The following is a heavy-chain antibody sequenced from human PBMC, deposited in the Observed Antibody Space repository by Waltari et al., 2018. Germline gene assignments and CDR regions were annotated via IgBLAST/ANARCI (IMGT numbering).Heavy chain of an antibody. D-gene: IGHD5-18*01. CDR3: ARAWLWPYNAFDI. V-gene: IGHV4-39*01. CDR2: ISNSGST. Sequence: QLQLQESGPGLVKPSETLSPTCTVSAVSISRPTFYWGWSRQPPGKGLEWVGTISNSGSTAYNTSLRSRVTISVDTSKNQFSLNLTSVTAADTAVYYCARAWLWPYNAFDIWGQGTMVTVSS. J-gene: IGHJ3*02. CDR1: AVSISRPTFY.